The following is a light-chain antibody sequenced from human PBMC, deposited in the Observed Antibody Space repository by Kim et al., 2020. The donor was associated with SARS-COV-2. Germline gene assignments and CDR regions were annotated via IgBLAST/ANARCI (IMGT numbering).Light chain of an antibody. CDR3: GSYTSRHTNV. V-gene: IGLV2-14*03. J-gene: IGLJ1*01. CDR1: SSDVGGYNY. Sequence: QSALTQPASVAGSPGQSITISCTGTSSDVGGYNYVAWYQQHPGKAPKLIIYEVNYRPSGVSSRFSGSKSGNTASLTISGLQGDDEADYYCGSYTSRHTNVFGTGTKVTVL. CDR2: EVN.